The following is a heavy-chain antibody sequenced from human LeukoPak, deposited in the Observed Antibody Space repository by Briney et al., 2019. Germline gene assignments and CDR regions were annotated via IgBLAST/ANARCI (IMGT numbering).Heavy chain of an antibody. CDR2: IDWNDDK. CDR3: AHRGVSSSHYYFDY. J-gene: IGHJ4*02. Sequence: SGPTLVNPTQTLTLTCTFSGFSLSTSGVGVGWIRQPPGKALEWLALIDWNDDKRYNPSLKNRPHIPKDTSKTQVVLTMTNMDPVDTATYYCAHRGVSSSHYYFDYWGQGTLVTVSS. D-gene: IGHD6-13*01. CDR1: GFSLSTSGVG. V-gene: IGHV2-5*01.